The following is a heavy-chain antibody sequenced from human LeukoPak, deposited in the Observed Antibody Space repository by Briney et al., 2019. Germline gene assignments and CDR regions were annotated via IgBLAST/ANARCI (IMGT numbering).Heavy chain of an antibody. Sequence: ASVKVSCKASGYTFTSYHMHWVRQAPGKGLEWMGGFDPEDGETIYAQKIQGRVTMTEDTSTDTAYMELSSLRSEDTAVYYCATDRQRGSYVGAFDIWGQGTMVTVSS. CDR1: GYTFTSYH. CDR3: ATDRQRGSYVGAFDI. V-gene: IGHV1-24*01. D-gene: IGHD1-26*01. J-gene: IGHJ3*02. CDR2: FDPEDGET.